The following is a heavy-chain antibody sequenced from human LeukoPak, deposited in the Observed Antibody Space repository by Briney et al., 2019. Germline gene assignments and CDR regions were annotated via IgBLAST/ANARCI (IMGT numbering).Heavy chain of an antibody. J-gene: IGHJ4*02. CDR2: IYYSGST. D-gene: IGHD3-22*01. V-gene: IGHV4-39*07. CDR1: GGSIRSSSYY. CDR3: VRMSYDSSGYYRLLLDY. Sequence: SETLSLTCTVSGGSIRSSSYYWGWIRRPPGKGLEWIGSIYYSGSTYYNASLKSRGTISVDTSKNQFSLKLNSVTAADTAVYYCVRMSYDSSGYYRLLLDYWGQGTLVTVSS.